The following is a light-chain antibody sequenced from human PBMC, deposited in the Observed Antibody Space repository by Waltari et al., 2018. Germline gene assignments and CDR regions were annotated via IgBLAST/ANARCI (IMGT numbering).Light chain of an antibody. V-gene: IGLV2-23*01. J-gene: IGLJ1*01. CDR3: CSYAGSSTYV. CDR1: SSDVGSYNL. CDR2: DGT. Sequence: QSALTQPASVSGSPGQSITISCTGTSSDVGSYNLFSWDQQHPSKAPTLRIYDGTKRPSGVANRFSGSKSGNTASLTISGLQAEDETDYYCCSYAGSSTYVFGTGTKVTVL.